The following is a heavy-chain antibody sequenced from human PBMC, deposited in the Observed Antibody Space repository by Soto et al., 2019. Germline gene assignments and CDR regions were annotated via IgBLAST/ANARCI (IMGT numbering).Heavy chain of an antibody. CDR1: GFTFSSYA. Sequence: QVQLVESGGGVVQPGRSLRLSCAASGFTFSSYAMHWVRQAPGKGLEWVAVISYDGSNKYYADSVKGRFTISRDNSKNTLYLQMNSLRAEDPAVYYCASSAATIFGVVIPPLCWYYGMDVWGQGTTVTVSS. V-gene: IGHV3-30-3*01. CDR3: ASSAATIFGVVIPPLCWYYGMDV. CDR2: ISYDGSNK. D-gene: IGHD3-3*01. J-gene: IGHJ6*02.